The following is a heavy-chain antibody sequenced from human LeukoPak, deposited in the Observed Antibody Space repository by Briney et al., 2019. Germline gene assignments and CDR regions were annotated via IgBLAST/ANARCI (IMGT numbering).Heavy chain of an antibody. Sequence: PGGSLRLSCAASGFTFSSDSMNWVRQAPGKGLEWVSYISSSSSNIQYADSVKGRFTISRDNAENSLYLQMNSLRDEDTAVYYCVRDQGDGVRGVNFDYWGQGVLVTVSS. CDR1: GFTFSSDS. CDR3: VRDQGDGVRGVNFDY. V-gene: IGHV3-48*02. J-gene: IGHJ4*02. CDR2: ISSSSSNI. D-gene: IGHD3-10*01.